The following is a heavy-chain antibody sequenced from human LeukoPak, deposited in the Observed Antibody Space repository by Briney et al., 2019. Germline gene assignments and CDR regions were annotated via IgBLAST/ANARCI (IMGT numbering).Heavy chain of an antibody. D-gene: IGHD3-10*01. V-gene: IGHV1-46*01. CDR1: GYTFTGYY. CDR2: INPSGGST. J-gene: IGHJ5*02. CDR3: ARAYYGNWFDP. Sequence: ASVKVSCKASGYTFTGYYMHWVRQAPGQGLEWMGIINPSGGSTSYAQKFQGRVTMTRDMSTSTVYMELSSLRSEDTAVYYCARAYYGNWFDPWGQGTLVTVSS.